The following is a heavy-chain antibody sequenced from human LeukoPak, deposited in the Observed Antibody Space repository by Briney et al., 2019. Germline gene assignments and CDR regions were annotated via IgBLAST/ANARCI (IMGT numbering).Heavy chain of an antibody. CDR1: GFTFSSYW. CDR3: ARGLTIFGVVNDGLDI. V-gene: IGHV3-74*01. D-gene: IGHD3-3*01. CDR2: IDTDGSST. Sequence: PGGSLRLSCAASGFTFSSYWMNWVRQAPGKGLVWVSRIDTDGSSTTYADSVKGRFTISRDNAKNMLYLQMNTLRAEDTAVYYCARGLTIFGVVNDGLDIWGQGTKVTVPS. J-gene: IGHJ3*02.